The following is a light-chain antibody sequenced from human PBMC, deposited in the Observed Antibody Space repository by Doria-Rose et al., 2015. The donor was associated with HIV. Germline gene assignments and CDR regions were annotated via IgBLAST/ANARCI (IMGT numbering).Light chain of an antibody. CDR2: AAS. J-gene: IGKJ2*01. CDR1: QGISSF. V-gene: IGKV1-8*01. CDR3: QQYYSYPT. Sequence: QSPSSLSASTGDRVTITCRASQGISSFLAWYQRKPGKAPKLPIYAASTLQSGVPSRFNGSGSGTDSTLTISCLQSEDFASYYCQQYYSYPTFGQGTKLEIK.